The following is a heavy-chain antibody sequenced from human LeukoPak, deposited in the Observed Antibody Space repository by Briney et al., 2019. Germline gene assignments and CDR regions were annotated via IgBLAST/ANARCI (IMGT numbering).Heavy chain of an antibody. J-gene: IGHJ6*03. CDR2: IYYSGST. CDR3: ARGGRVVVPAAPSYYYYYYMDV. Sequence: PSETLSLTCTVSGGSISSYYWSWIRQPPGKGLEWIGYIYYSGSTNYNPSLKSRVTISVDTSKNQFSLKLSSVTAADTAVYYCARGGRVVVPAAPSYYYYYYMDVWGKGTTVTVSS. CDR1: GGSISSYY. V-gene: IGHV4-59*01. D-gene: IGHD2-2*01.